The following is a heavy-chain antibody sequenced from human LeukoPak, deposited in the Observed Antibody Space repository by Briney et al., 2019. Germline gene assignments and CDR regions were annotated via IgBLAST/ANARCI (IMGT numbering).Heavy chain of an antibody. D-gene: IGHD1-26*01. CDR3: ARHRIVGATLDAFDV. Sequence: GESLKISCKGSGYSFINYWIGWVRQMPGEGLEWMGIIYPGDSDTRYSPSFQGQVTISGDKSITTAYLQWSSLKASDTAMYYCARHRIVGATLDAFDVWGQGTMVTVSS. J-gene: IGHJ3*01. CDR2: IYPGDSDT. CDR1: GYSFINYW. V-gene: IGHV5-51*01.